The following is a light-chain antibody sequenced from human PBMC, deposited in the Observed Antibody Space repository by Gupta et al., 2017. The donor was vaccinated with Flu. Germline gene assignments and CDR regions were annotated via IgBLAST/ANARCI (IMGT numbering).Light chain of an antibody. CDR1: QTVGTK. V-gene: IGKV3-15*01. CDR2: GAS. Sequence: AIVSVSPGEGATLTCRASQTVGTKVAWYQQRAGQPPRLLIEGASTRASGVSDRFSGSGSGTEFTLTINSLQSEDFAVYYCQHYDDWHPLTFGVGTKLEIK. J-gene: IGKJ4*01. CDR3: QHYDDWHPLT.